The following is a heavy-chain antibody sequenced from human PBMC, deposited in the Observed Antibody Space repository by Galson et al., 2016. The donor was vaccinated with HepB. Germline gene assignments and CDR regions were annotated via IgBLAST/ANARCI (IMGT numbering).Heavy chain of an antibody. Sequence: VKPTQTLTLTCTFSGFSLTTSAVGVGWIRQPPGKALEWLALIYWDDDRRYSPSLKSRLTITKDTSKNQVVLTMTNMDPVDTATYYCAHRRWHISTPGAVWFVPWGQGTLVTFSS. CDR1: GFSLTTSAVG. V-gene: IGHV2-5*02. D-gene: IGHD6-13*01. J-gene: IGHJ5*02. CDR3: AHRRWHISTPGAVWFVP. CDR2: IYWDDDR.